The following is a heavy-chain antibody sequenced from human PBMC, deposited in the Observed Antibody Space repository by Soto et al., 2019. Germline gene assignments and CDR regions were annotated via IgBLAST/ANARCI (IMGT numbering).Heavy chain of an antibody. Sequence: GGSLRLSCAASGFTFSSYGMHWVRQAPGKGLEWVAVISYDGSNKYYADSVKGRFTISRDNSKNTLYLQMNSLRAEDTAVYYCAKGPRDYHAFDIWGQGTMVTVSS. V-gene: IGHV3-30*18. CDR2: ISYDGSNK. CDR1: GFTFSSYG. J-gene: IGHJ3*02. D-gene: IGHD4-17*01. CDR3: AKGPRDYHAFDI.